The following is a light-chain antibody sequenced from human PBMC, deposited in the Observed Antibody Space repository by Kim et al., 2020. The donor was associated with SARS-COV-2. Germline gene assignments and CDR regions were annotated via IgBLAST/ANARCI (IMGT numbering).Light chain of an antibody. CDR2: VDNDGRH. CDR3: QTWATGIRV. V-gene: IGLV4-69*01. Sequence: QLVLTQSPSPSASLGAWVKLTCTLSSAHSNYAIAWHQQQPEKGPRYLMKVDNDGRHIKGDGIPDRFSGSSSGAERYLIISSLQSEDEADYYCQTWATGIRVFGGGTQLTVL. CDR1: SAHSNYA. J-gene: IGLJ2*01.